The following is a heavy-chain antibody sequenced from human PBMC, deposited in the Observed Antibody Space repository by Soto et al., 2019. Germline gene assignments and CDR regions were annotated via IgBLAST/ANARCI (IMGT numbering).Heavy chain of an antibody. CDR1: GDSFTGFW. V-gene: IGHV5-51*01. Sequence: ESLKIYCKFSGDSFTGFWIGWVRQMPGKGLEWLGIIYPRDSDTRYSPSFQGQVTISADKSLIAAYLRWHSLHASDTAIYYCARRHPLDSRVWNXWGQGTPVTVSX. CDR3: ARRHPLDSRVWNX. CDR2: IYPRDSDT. J-gene: IGHJ4*02. D-gene: IGHD6-19*01.